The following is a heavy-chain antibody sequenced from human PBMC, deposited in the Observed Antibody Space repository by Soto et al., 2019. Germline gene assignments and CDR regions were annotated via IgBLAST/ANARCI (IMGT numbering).Heavy chain of an antibody. D-gene: IGHD3-22*01. CDR1: GFTFSSYA. Sequence: PGGSLRLSCAASGFTFSSYAMSWVRQAPGKGLEWVSAISGSGGSTYYADSVKGRFTISRDNSKNTLYLQMNSLRAEDTAVYYCAKDPAAYDSSGYYYMDAFDIWGQGTMVTVSS. V-gene: IGHV3-23*01. CDR3: AKDPAAYDSSGYYYMDAFDI. CDR2: ISGSGGST. J-gene: IGHJ3*02.